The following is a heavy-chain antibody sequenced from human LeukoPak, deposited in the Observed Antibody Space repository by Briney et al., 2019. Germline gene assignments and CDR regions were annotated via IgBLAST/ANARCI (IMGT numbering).Heavy chain of an antibody. CDR2: MNPNSGNT. J-gene: IGHJ4*02. V-gene: IGHV1-8*01. CDR1: GYTFTSYD. D-gene: IGHD3-3*01. Sequence: ASVKVSCKASGYTFTSYDINWVRQATGQGLEWMGWMNPNSGNTGYAQKFQGRVTMTRNTSISTAYMELNSLRSEDTAVYYCARGPNYDFWSGYAIDYWGQGTLVTVSS. CDR3: ARGPNYDFWSGYAIDY.